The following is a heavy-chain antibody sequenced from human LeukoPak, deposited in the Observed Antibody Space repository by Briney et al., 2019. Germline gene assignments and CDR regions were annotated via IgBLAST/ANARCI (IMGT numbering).Heavy chain of an antibody. Sequence: GSLRLSCAASGFTVTSNSMSWVRQAPRKGPEWVSVLYGGGCKYNADTVKGRFTISRDNSKNTLFLQMNSLRAEDTAVYYCAKDARRTSGWYFFDYWGQGTLVTVSS. CDR1: GFTVTSNS. V-gene: IGHV3-53*01. CDR3: AKDARRTSGWYFFDY. J-gene: IGHJ4*02. CDR2: LYGGGCK. D-gene: IGHD6-19*01.